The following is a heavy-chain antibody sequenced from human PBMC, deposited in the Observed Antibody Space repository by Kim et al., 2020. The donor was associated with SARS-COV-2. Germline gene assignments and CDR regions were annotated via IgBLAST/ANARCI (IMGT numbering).Heavy chain of an antibody. D-gene: IGHD3-10*01. Sequence: NYSPSFQGHVTISADKSISTAYLQWSSLKASDTAMYYCARHEAYYYGDDYWGQGTLVTVSS. V-gene: IGHV5-10-1*01. J-gene: IGHJ4*02. CDR3: ARHEAYYYGDDY.